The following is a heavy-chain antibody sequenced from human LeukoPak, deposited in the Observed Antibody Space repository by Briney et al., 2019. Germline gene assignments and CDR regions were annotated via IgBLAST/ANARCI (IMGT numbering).Heavy chain of an antibody. Sequence: SSETLSHTRTVSGGFVSSYYWSWMREPPEEGVEWGGCIYTSGTTNYNPSRQSLVTISVDTSQTQFSLKLSSVTAEDTAVYYSARQQYHLRPAAWFDPWGQGTLVTVSS. V-gene: IGHV4-4*09. J-gene: IGHJ5*02. CDR2: IYTSGTT. CDR1: GGFVSSYY. D-gene: IGHD2-2*01. CDR3: ARQQYHLRPAAWFDP.